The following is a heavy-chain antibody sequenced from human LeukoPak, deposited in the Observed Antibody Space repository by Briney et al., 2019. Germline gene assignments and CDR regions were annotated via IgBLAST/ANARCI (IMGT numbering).Heavy chain of an antibody. J-gene: IGHJ4*02. CDR3: ARAGYYDTSGYRALDY. CDR1: GFTFSSYE. V-gene: IGHV3-48*03. Sequence: GGSLRLSCAASGFTFSSYEMNWVRQAPGKGLEWVSYISSSGITIYYADSVKGRFTISRDNAKNSLSLQMNSLRVEDTAVYYCARAGYYDTSGYRALDYWGQGTLVTVSS. CDR2: ISSSGITI. D-gene: IGHD3-22*01.